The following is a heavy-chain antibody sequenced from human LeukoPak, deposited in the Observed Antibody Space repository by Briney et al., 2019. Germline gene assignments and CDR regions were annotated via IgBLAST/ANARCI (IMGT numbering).Heavy chain of an antibody. CDR1: GYTFSSYG. J-gene: IGHJ4*01. V-gene: IGHV1-18*01. CDR2: ISGYSGTT. Sequence: EASVRVSCKASGYTFSSYGISCVRQAPGQGLEWMAWISGYSGTTHYAQTLQGRVTITSDTSTNTAYMELKSLAADDTAVYYCTRSHSGRVAHPAGPKVDIWGQGTLITVSS. CDR3: TRSHSGRVAHPAGPKVDI. D-gene: IGHD2-21*01.